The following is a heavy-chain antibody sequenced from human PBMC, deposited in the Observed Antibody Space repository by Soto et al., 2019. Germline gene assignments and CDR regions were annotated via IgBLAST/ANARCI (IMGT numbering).Heavy chain of an antibody. CDR3: ARVGREILWFGESPIFDY. CDR2: MNPNSGNT. CDR1: GYTFTSYD. D-gene: IGHD3-10*01. V-gene: IGHV1-8*01. Sequence: QVQLVQSGAEVKKPGASVKVSCKAAGYTFTSYDINWVRQATGQGLEWMGWMNPNSGNTGYAQKIQGRVTMTRNTSISRAYMELSSMRSEDTAVYYCARVGREILWFGESPIFDYWGQGTLVTVSS. J-gene: IGHJ4*02.